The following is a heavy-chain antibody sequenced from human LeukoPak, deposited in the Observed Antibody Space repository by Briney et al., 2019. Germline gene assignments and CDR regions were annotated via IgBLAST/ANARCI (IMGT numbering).Heavy chain of an antibody. V-gene: IGHV1-69*13. J-gene: IGHJ5*02. CDR3: ARDQVVRGVIRNWFDP. CDR2: IIPIFGTE. Sequence: VASVKVSCKASGGTFSSYGISWVRQAPGQGLEWMGGIIPIFGTENYAQKFQGRVTITADESTSTAYMELSSLRSEDTAVYYCARDQVVRGVIRNWFDPWGQGTLVTVSS. D-gene: IGHD3-10*01. CDR1: GGTFSSYG.